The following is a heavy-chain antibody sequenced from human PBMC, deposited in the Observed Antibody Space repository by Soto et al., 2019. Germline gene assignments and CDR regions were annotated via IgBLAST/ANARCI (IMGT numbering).Heavy chain of an antibody. CDR1: GGTFSSYA. V-gene: IGHV1-69*13. J-gene: IGHJ6*02. Sequence: SVKVSCKASGGTFSSYAISWVRQAPGQGLEWMGGIIPIFGTANYAQKFQGRVTITADESTSTAYMELSSLRSEDTAVYYCARVGYYYDSSALGYGMDVWGQGTTVTVSS. CDR3: ARVGYYYDSSALGYGMDV. CDR2: IIPIFGTA. D-gene: IGHD3-22*01.